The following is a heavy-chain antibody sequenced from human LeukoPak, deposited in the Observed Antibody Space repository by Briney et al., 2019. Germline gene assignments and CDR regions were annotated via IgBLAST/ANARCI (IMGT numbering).Heavy chain of an antibody. J-gene: IGHJ1*01. Sequence: PGGSLRLSSAASGFTFSSYGMHWVRQAPGKGLEWVAFIRYDGSNKYYADSVKGRFTISRDNSKNTLYLQMNSLRAEDTAVYYCAKGRGCSGGSCYLFQHWGQGTLVTVSS. CDR2: IRYDGSNK. CDR3: AKGRGCSGGSCYLFQH. V-gene: IGHV3-30*02. CDR1: GFTFSSYG. D-gene: IGHD2-15*01.